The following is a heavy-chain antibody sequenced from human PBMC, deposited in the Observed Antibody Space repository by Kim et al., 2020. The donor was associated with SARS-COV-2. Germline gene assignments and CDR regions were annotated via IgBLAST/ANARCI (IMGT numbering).Heavy chain of an antibody. J-gene: IGHJ6*02. CDR2: TYYRSKWYN. D-gene: IGHD3-22*01. CDR3: AREDQRSPNQYYYDSSGYYYGMDV. CDR1: GDSVSSNSAA. V-gene: IGHV6-1*01. Sequence: SQTLSLTCAISGDSVSSNSAAWNWIRQSPSRGLEWLGRTYYRSKWYNDYAVSVKSRITINPDTSKNQFSLQLNSVTPEDTAVYYCAREDQRSPNQYYYDSSGYYYGMDVWGQGTTVTVSS.